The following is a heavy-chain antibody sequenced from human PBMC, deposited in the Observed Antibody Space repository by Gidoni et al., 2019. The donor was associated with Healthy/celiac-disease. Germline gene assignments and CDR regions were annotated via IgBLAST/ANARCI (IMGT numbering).Heavy chain of an antibody. CDR2: IIPIFGTA. CDR1: GGTFSSYA. D-gene: IGHD3-3*01. V-gene: IGHV1-69*01. Sequence: QVQLVQSGAEVKKPGSSVKVSCKASGGTFSSYAISWVRQAPGQGLEWMGGIIPIFGTANDAQKFQGRVTITADESTSTAYMELSSLRSEDTAVYYRARGEPEWLLHTDYYYGMDVWGQGTTVTVSS. CDR3: ARGEPEWLLHTDYYYGMDV. J-gene: IGHJ6*02.